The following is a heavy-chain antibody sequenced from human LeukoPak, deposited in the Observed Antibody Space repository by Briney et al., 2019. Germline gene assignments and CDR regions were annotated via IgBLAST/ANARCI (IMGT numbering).Heavy chain of an antibody. J-gene: IGHJ4*02. Sequence: GGSLRLSCAASGFTFSSYAMSWVRQAPGKGLEWVSAISGSGTSIICSGTYYGESVNGRVTISRDNYKKTMYLQMNSLRAEDTAVYYCAKPGYSSGWPQVPSDYWGQGTLVTVSS. CDR2: ISGSGTSIICSGT. V-gene: IGHV3-23*02. CDR3: AKPGYSSGWPQVPSDY. CDR1: GFTFSSYA. D-gene: IGHD6-19*01.